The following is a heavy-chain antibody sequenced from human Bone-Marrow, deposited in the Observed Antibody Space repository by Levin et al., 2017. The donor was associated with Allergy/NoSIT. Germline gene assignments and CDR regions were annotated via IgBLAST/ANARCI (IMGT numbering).Heavy chain of an antibody. Sequence: GASVKVSCKASGYTFTSYGISWVRQAPGQGLEWMGWISAYNANTNYAQKFQGRVTMTTDTSTSTAYMELRSLRSDDTAVYYCARGSSSGWYGREFDCWGQGTLVTVSS. CDR3: ARGSSSGWYGREFDC. D-gene: IGHD6-19*01. J-gene: IGHJ4*02. V-gene: IGHV1-18*01. CDR1: GYTFTSYG. CDR2: ISAYNANT.